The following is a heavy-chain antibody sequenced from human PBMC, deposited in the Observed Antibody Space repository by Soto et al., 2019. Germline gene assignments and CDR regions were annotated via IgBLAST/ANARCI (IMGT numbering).Heavy chain of an antibody. V-gene: IGHV1-69*13. CDR1: GGSFSNYA. CDR2: IIPIFGTT. D-gene: IGHD5-18*01. Sequence: ASVKVSYKASGGSFSNYAITWVRQAPGQGLEWMGGIIPIFGTTNYAQKFQGRVTITADESTNTVYMELSSLRSEDTAVYYCAREVGRGYSYGLIGAFDIWGQGTMVTVSS. CDR3: AREVGRGYSYGLIGAFDI. J-gene: IGHJ3*02.